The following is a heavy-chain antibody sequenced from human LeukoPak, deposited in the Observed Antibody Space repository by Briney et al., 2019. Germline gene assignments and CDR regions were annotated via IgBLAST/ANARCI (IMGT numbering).Heavy chain of an antibody. D-gene: IGHD1-26*01. Sequence: PSETLSLTCTVSGGSISYYWSWIRQPPGKGLEWIGYIYYSGSTNYNPSLKSRVTIPVDTSKKQFSLKLNSVTAADTAVYYCARGSSGSYYHAFDIWGQGTMVTVSS. CDR3: ARGSSGSYYHAFDI. V-gene: IGHV4-59*08. CDR1: GGSISYY. J-gene: IGHJ3*02. CDR2: IYYSGST.